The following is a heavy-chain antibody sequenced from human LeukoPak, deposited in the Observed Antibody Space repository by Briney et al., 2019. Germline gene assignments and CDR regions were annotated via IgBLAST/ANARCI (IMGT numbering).Heavy chain of an antibody. V-gene: IGHV3-21*01. CDR2: ISSSSSYI. D-gene: IGHD6-13*01. CDR1: GFTFSSYS. Sequence: PGGSLRLSCAASGFTFSSYSMNWVRLAPGKGLEWVSSISSSSSYIYYADSVKGRFTISRDNAKNSLYLQLNSLRAEDTAVYYCARDRHSSSWYGGWYYYYYMDVWGKGTTVTVSS. J-gene: IGHJ6*03. CDR3: ARDRHSSSWYGGWYYYYYMDV.